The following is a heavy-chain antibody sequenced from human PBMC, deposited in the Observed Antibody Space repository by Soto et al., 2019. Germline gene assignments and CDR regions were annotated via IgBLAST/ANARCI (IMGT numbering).Heavy chain of an antibody. CDR1: GGSVSSGSYY. J-gene: IGHJ4*02. Sequence: QVQLQESGPGLVKPSETLSLTCTVSGGSVSSGSYYWSWIRQPPGKGLEWIGYIYYSGSTNYNPSPKSRIPISVDTSKNQFSLKLSSVTAADTAVYYCVGYYDSSGYGPSFDYWGQGTLVTVSS. D-gene: IGHD3-22*01. V-gene: IGHV4-61*01. CDR3: VGYYDSSGYGPSFDY. CDR2: IYYSGST.